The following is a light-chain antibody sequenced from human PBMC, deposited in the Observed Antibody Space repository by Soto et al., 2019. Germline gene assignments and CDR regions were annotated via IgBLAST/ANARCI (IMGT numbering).Light chain of an antibody. J-gene: IGLJ3*02. Sequence: QSVLTQPPSASGSPGQSVTISCTGTSSDVGAYKYVSWYQQYPGKAPKLMIYEVTKRPSGVPDGFSGSKSGNTASLTVSGLQAEDEADYYCTSYVGNAIWVFGGGTKLTVL. V-gene: IGLV2-8*01. CDR2: EVT. CDR1: SSDVGAYKY. CDR3: TSYVGNAIWV.